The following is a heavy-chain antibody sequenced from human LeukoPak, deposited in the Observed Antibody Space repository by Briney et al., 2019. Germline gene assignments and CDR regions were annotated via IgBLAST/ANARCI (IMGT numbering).Heavy chain of an antibody. CDR2: ISYDGSNK. Sequence: PGGSLRLSCAASGFTFSSYAMHWVRQAPGKGLEWVAVISYDGSNKYYADSVKGRFTISRDNSKNTLYLQMNSLRAEDTAVYYCAKDTRDWKAKGLGSDYWGQGTLVTVSS. CDR3: AKDTRDWKAKGLGSDY. V-gene: IGHV3-30-3*01. D-gene: IGHD1-1*01. J-gene: IGHJ4*02. CDR1: GFTFSSYA.